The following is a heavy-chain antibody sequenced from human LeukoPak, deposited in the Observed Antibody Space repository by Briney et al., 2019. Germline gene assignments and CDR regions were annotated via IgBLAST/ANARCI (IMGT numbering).Heavy chain of an antibody. V-gene: IGHV3-30*02. J-gene: IGHJ4*02. CDR3: AKARDIVVVPAALGSRPESYYFDY. CDR2: IRYDGSNK. CDR1: GFTFSSYG. Sequence: GGSLRLSCAASGFTFSSYGMHWVRQAPGKGLEWVAFIRYDGSNKYYADSVKGRFTISRDNSKNTLYLQMNSLRAEDTAVYYCAKARDIVVVPAALGSRPESYYFDYWGQGTLVTVSS. D-gene: IGHD2-2*01.